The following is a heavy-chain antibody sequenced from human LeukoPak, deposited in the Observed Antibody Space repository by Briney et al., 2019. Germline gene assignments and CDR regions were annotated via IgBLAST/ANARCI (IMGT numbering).Heavy chain of an antibody. CDR3: ASARSGGSWAVFDY. CDR2: IYTSGST. V-gene: IGHV4-61*02. CDR1: GGSISSGSYY. Sequence: SETLSLTCTVSGGSISSGSYYWSWIRQPAGKGLEWIGRIYTSGSTNYNPSLKSRVTISVDTSKNQFSLKLSSVTAADTAVYYCASARSGGSWAVFDYWGQGTLVTVSS. D-gene: IGHD2-15*01. J-gene: IGHJ4*02.